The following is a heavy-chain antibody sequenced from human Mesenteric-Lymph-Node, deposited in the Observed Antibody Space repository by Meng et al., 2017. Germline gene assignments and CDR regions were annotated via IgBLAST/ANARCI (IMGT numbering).Heavy chain of an antibody. J-gene: IGHJ5*02. V-gene: IGHV1-2*06. Sequence: QVKPVQAGAEVKKPGASVKVSCKASGYTFTDYYTQGVRQAPGQGLEWMGRLNPNRGDTNYAQKFQGRVTMTRDTSISTAYMELSRLTSDDTAVYYCARGIVDGYGGDSWFDPWGQGTLVTVSS. CDR2: LNPNRGDT. D-gene: IGHD5-18*01. CDR3: ARGIVDGYGGDSWFDP. CDR1: GYTFTDYY.